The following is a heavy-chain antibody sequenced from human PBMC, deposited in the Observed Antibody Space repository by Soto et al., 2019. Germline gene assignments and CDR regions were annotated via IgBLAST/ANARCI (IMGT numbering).Heavy chain of an antibody. CDR1: GGSFSGYY. V-gene: IGHV4-34*01. CDR3: ARRLTTQYNWFDP. D-gene: IGHD1-1*01. CDR2: INHSGST. J-gene: IGHJ5*02. Sequence: SETLSLTCAVYGGSFSGYYWSWIRQPPGKGLEWIGEINHSGSTNYNPSLKSRVTISVDTSKNQFSLKLSSVTAADTAVYYCARRLTTQYNWFDPWGQGTLVTVSS.